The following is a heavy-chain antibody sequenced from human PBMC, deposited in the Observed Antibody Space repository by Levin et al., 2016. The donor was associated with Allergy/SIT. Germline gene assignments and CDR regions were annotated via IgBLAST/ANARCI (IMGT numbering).Heavy chain of an antibody. CDR1: GFTFSSYA. V-gene: IGHV3-23*01. CDR2: ISGSGGST. CDR3: ARKSGYSYGDRYYYYGMDV. Sequence: GGSLRLSCAASGFTFSSYAMSWVRQAPGKGLEWVSAISGSGGSTYYADSVKGRFTISRDNSKNTLYLQMNSLRAEDTAVYYCARKSGYSYGDRYYYYGMDVWGQGTTVTVSS. D-gene: IGHD5-18*01. J-gene: IGHJ6*02.